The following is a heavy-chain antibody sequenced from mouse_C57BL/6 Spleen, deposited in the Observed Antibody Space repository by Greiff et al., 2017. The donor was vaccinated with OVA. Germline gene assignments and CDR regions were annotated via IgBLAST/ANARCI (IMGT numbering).Heavy chain of an antibody. CDR3: ARGGITTVVAPNAY. CDR1: GYTFTSYW. D-gene: IGHD1-1*01. CDR2: INPSNGGT. Sequence: QVQLQQPGTELVKPGASVKLSCKASGYTFTSYWMHWVKQRPGQGLEWIGNINPSNGGTNYNEKFKSKATLTVDKSSSTAYMQLSSLTAEDAAVYYCARGGITTVVAPNAYWGQGTLVTVSA. J-gene: IGHJ3*01. V-gene: IGHV1-53*01.